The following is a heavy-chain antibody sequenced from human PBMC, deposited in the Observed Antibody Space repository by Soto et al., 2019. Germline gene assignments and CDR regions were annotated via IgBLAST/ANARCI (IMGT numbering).Heavy chain of an antibody. J-gene: IGHJ4*02. CDR2: INHSGST. CDR1: GGSFSGYY. V-gene: IGHV4-34*01. Sequence: SETLSLTCAVYGGSFSGYYWSWIRQPPGKGLEWIGEINHSGSTNYNPSLKSRVTISVDTSKNQFSLKLSSVTAADTAVYYCAFQPAYYYGSGKQDDYWGQGTLVTVSS. D-gene: IGHD3-10*01. CDR3: AFQPAYYYGSGKQDDY.